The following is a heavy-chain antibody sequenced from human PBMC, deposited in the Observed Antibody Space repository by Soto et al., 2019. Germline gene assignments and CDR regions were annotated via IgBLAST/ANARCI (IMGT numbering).Heavy chain of an antibody. CDR1: GFTFSSYG. J-gene: IGHJ4*02. Sequence: QVQLVESGGGVVQPGRSLRLSCAASGFTFSSYGMHWVRQAPGKGLEWVAVIWYDGSNKYYADSVKGRFTISRDNSKNTLYLQMNSLRAEDTAVYYCARGSPRNTDFDYWGQGTLVTFSS. V-gene: IGHV3-33*01. D-gene: IGHD1-1*01. CDR3: ARGSPRNTDFDY. CDR2: IWYDGSNK.